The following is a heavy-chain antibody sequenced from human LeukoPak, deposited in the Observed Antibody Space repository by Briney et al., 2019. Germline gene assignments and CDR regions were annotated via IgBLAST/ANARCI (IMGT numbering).Heavy chain of an antibody. CDR2: IYNSGST. D-gene: IGHD4-17*01. CDR3: VSGYGEFPEGLDG. CDR1: GGSIIRGFSS. J-gene: IGHJ4*02. Sequence: SETLSLTCALSGGSIIRGFSSWNWIRQPPGKGLEGIGYIYNSGSTYYTPSLKSRVTMSVDKSKNQFSMILTSVTAAETAMYYCVSGYGEFPEGLDGWGQGTMVIVSS. V-gene: IGHV4-30-2*01.